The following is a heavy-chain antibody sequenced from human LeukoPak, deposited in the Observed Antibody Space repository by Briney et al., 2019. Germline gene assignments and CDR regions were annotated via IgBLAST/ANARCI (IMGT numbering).Heavy chain of an antibody. V-gene: IGHV4-31*03. CDR2: IYYSGIS. CDR1: GGSIRSGGYY. Sequence: SQTLSLTCTVSGGSIRSGGYYWSWIRQHPGKGLEWIGYIYYSGISKYNPSLNSRVTISVDTSKNQFSLKLMSVTAADTAVYYCARAHVDDVEMVYAIRAFDIWGQGTLVTVSS. CDR3: ARAHVDDVEMVYAIRAFDI. D-gene: IGHD2-8*01. J-gene: IGHJ3*02.